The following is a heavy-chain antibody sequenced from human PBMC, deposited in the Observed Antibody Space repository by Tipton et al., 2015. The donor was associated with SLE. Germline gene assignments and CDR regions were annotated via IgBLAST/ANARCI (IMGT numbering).Heavy chain of an antibody. CDR3: ARHRIVGATDDAFDI. J-gene: IGHJ3*02. CDR1: GGSISSSSYY. D-gene: IGHD1-26*01. V-gene: IGHV4-39*01. Sequence: TLSLTCTVSGGSISSSSYYWGWIRQPPGKGLEWIGSIYYSGSTYYNPSLKSRATISVDTSKNQFSLKLSPVTAADTAVHYCARHRIVGATDDAFDIWGQGTMVTVSS. CDR2: IYYSGST.